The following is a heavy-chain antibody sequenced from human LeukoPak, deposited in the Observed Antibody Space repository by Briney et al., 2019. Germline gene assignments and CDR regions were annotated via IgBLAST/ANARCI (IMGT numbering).Heavy chain of an antibody. D-gene: IGHD4-17*01. V-gene: IGHV3-15*01. CDR1: GFTFSKAW. CDR3: TTEHYGDYVPDY. Sequence: GGSLRLSCAASGFTFSKAWTSWVRQAPGKGLEWVGQIKSKTDGGTTDYAAPVKGRFTISRDDSKNSLYLLMNSLKTEDTAVYYCTTEHYGDYVPDYCGQGTLVTVSS. CDR2: IKSKTDGGTT. J-gene: IGHJ4*02.